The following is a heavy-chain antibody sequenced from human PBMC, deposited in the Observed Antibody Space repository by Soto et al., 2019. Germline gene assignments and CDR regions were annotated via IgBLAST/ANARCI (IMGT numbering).Heavy chain of an antibody. Sequence: GSLRLSCAASGFTFSSYAMHWVRQAPGKGLEWVAVISYDGSNKYYADSVKGRFTISRDNSKNTLYLQMNSLRAEDTAVYYCARALVYRPEFDYWGQGTLVTVSS. CDR1: GFTFSSYA. J-gene: IGHJ4*02. CDR3: ARALVYRPEFDY. V-gene: IGHV3-30-3*01. D-gene: IGHD4-4*01. CDR2: ISYDGSNK.